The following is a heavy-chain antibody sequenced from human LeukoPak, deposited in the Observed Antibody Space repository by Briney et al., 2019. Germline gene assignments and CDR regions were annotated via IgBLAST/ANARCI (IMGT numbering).Heavy chain of an antibody. V-gene: IGHV4-61*05. J-gene: IGHJ4*02. Sequence: PSETLSLTCTVSGGSISTSNYYWSWIRQPPGKGLEWIGYIYYSGSTNYNPSLKSRVTISVDTSKNQFSLKLSSVTAADTAVYYCARLGRFLEWLHFDYWGQGTLVTVSS. D-gene: IGHD3-3*01. CDR1: GGSISTSNYY. CDR3: ARLGRFLEWLHFDY. CDR2: IYYSGST.